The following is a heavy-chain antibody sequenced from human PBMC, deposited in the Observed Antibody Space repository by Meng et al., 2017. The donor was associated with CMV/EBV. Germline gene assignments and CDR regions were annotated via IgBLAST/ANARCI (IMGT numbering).Heavy chain of an antibody. CDR3: ARWSSLTGTRGNWFDP. Sequence: ASVKVSCKASGYTFTSYGISWVRQAPGQGLEWMGWISAYNGNTNYAQKLQGRVTMTTDTSTSTAYMELRSLRSDDTAVYYCARWSSLTGTRGNWFDPWGQGTLVTSPQ. V-gene: IGHV1-18*01. J-gene: IGHJ5*02. CDR1: GYTFTSYG. D-gene: IGHD1-7*01. CDR2: ISAYNGNT.